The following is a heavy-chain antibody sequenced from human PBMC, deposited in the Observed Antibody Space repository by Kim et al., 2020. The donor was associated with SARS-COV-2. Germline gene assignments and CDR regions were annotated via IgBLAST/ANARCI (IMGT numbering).Heavy chain of an antibody. D-gene: IGHD1-26*01. V-gene: IGHV6-1*01. CDR3: ARGGVSFDD. CDR2: TYFGSKWFN. J-gene: IGHJ4*02. Sequence: SQTLSLTCAISGDSVSSNTAAWNWIRQSPSRGLEFLGRTYFGSKWFNDYAISVLGRITVKADISKNQFSLLLDSVNPEDTAVYYCARGGVSFDDWGQGIL. CDR1: GDSVSSNTAA.